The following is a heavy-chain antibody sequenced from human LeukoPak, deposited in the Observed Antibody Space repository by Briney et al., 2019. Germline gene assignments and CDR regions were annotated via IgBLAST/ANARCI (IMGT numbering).Heavy chain of an antibody. CDR3: ARDQGYCSSTSCYGYYYGMDV. CDR1: GRTFSSYA. D-gene: IGHD2-2*01. CDR2: IIPIFGTA. Sequence: SVKVSCKPSGRTFSSYAISWVRQAPGQGVEWRGGIIPIFGTANYAQKFQGRVTITADESTSTAYMELSSLRSEDTAVYYCARDQGYCSSTSCYGYYYGMDVWGKGTTVTVSS. V-gene: IGHV1-69*01. J-gene: IGHJ6*04.